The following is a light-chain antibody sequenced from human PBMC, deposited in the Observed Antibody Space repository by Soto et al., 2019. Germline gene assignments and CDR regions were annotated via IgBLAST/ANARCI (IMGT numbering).Light chain of an antibody. J-gene: IGLJ3*02. CDR3: AAWDDTLNGQV. V-gene: IGLV1-47*01. CDR2: RNN. Sequence: QSVLTQPPSASGTPGQRVSISCSGSRSNIGRNNVYWYQQLPGTAPKLLIQRNNERPSGVPDRFSGSKSGTSASLAISGLRSEDEATYYCAAWDDTLNGQVFGGGTKLTVL. CDR1: RSNIGRNN.